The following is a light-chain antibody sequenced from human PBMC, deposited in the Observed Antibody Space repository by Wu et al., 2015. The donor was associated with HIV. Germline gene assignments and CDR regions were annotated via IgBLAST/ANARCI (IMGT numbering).Light chain of an antibody. CDR1: ESLRGND. J-gene: IGKJ1*01. CDR3: QLYGTSPPWT. CDR2: AAS. Sequence: PGERATLSCRASESLRGNDLAWYQQKPGQSPRLLIYAASTRATNIPDRFSGSGSGTDFTLTISRLEPEDFAVYYCQLYGTSPPWTFGQGTKVEMK. V-gene: IGKV3-20*01.